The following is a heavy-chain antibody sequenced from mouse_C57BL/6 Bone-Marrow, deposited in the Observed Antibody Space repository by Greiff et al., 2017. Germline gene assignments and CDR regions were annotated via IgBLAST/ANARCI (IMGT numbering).Heavy chain of an antibody. J-gene: IGHJ2*01. CDR3: ARACYGSSYDYFDY. CDR1: GYTFTSYW. D-gene: IGHD1-1*01. CDR2: IDPSDSYT. Sequence: VQLQQPGAELVMPGASVKLSCKASGYTFTSYWMHWVKQRPGQGLEWIGEIDPSDSYTNYNQKFKGKSTLTVDKSSSTAYMQLSSLTSEDSAVYYCARACYGSSYDYFDYWGQGTTLTVSS. V-gene: IGHV1-69*01.